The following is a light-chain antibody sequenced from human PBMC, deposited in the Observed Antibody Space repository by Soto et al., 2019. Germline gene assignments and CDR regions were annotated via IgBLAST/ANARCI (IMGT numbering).Light chain of an antibody. CDR2: AAS. V-gene: IGKV1-6*02. Sequence: IQMTQSPSSLSVSIIDRVTITCRASQDIGNDLGWYQQRPGEAPKLLLYAASTLRSGVPSRFSGSGSGTHFALTINSLQPEDSATYFCLQDHNYPWTFGQGTK. CDR1: QDIGND. J-gene: IGKJ1*01. CDR3: LQDHNYPWT.